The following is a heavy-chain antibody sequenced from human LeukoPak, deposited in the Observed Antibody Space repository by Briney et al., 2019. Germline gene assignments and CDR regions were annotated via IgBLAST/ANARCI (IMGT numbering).Heavy chain of an antibody. CDR3: AREGSSGLYYFDY. CDR2: INPSGGST. J-gene: IGHJ4*02. Sequence: VASVKVSCKAYGYTFTSYYIHWVRQAPGQGLEWMGIINPSGGSTSHAQKFQGRVTMTRDTSTRTVYMELSSLRSEDTAVYYCAREGSSGLYYFDYWGQGTLVTVSS. D-gene: IGHD6-19*01. CDR1: GYTFTSYY. V-gene: IGHV1-46*01.